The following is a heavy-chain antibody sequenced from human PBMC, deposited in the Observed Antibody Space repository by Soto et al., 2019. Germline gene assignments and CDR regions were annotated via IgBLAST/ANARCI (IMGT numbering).Heavy chain of an antibody. CDR1: GGTFSSYS. J-gene: IGHJ4*02. D-gene: IGHD1-26*01. Sequence: QVQLVQSGAEVKKPGSSVKVSCKASGGTFSSYSINWVRQAPGQGLEWMGEIIPIFGTANYAQKSQGRVTITATESPSTAYMGLSSRRSENTAVDLCARNGGRHSGGIDYWGQGTLVTVSS. V-gene: IGHV1-69*01. CDR2: IIPIFGTA. CDR3: ARNGGRHSGGIDY.